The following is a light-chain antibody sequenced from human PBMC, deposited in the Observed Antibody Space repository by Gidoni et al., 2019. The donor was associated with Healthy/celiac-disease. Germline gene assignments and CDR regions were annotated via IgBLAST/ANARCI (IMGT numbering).Light chain of an antibody. CDR1: QSISSY. Sequence: DIQRSQSPSSLSASVGDRVTITCRASQSISSYLNWYQQKPGKAPQLLIYAASSLQSGVPSRFSGSGSGTDFTLTISSLQPEDFATYYCQQCYSNPRTFXQXTKVEIK. CDR2: AAS. V-gene: IGKV1-39*01. CDR3: QQCYSNPRT. J-gene: IGKJ1*01.